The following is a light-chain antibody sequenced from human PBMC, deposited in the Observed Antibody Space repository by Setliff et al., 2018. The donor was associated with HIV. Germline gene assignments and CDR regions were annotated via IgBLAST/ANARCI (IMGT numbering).Light chain of an antibody. V-gene: IGLV2-14*01. CDR3: NSFTSSTTRV. CDR1: RSDVGNYNY. J-gene: IGLJ1*01. CDR2: EVT. Sequence: QSALTQPASVSGSPGQSITISCTGTRSDVGNYNYVSWYQQHPGKAPKLMIYEVTNRPSGVSNRFSGSKSGNTASLTISGLQAEDEAYYYCNSFTSSTTRVFGPGTKVTVL.